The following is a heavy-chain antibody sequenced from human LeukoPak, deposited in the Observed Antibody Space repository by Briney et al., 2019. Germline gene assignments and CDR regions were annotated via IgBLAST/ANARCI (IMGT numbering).Heavy chain of an antibody. CDR2: INPNSGGT. CDR1: GYTFTGYY. CDR3: ARDSSICSSTSCYEWFDP. D-gene: IGHD2-2*01. V-gene: IGHV1-2*04. Sequence: ASVKVSCKASGYTFTGYYMHWVRQAPGQGLEWMGWINPNSGGTNYAQKFQGWVTMTRDTSISTAYMELSRLRSDDTAVYYCARDSSICSSTSCYEWFDPWGQGTLVTVSS. J-gene: IGHJ5*02.